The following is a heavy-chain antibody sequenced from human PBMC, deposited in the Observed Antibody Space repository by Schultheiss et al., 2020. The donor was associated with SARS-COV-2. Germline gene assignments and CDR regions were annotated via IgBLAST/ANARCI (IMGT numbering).Heavy chain of an antibody. J-gene: IGHJ6*02. V-gene: IGHV4-59*08. Sequence: SQTLSLTCVVSGGSISSYYWSWIRQPPGKGLEWIGYIYYSGSTNYNPSLKSRVTMSVDTSKNQFSLKLSSVTATDTAVYYCARQRYNWNDDGMDVWGQGTTVTVSS. CDR3: ARQRYNWNDDGMDV. CDR2: IYYSGST. D-gene: IGHD1-1*01. CDR1: GGSISSYY.